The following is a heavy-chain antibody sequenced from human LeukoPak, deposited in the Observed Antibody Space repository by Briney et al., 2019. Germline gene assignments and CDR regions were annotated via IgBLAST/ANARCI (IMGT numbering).Heavy chain of an antibody. CDR2: ISWNSGSI. V-gene: IGHV3-9*01. CDR1: GFTFDDYA. J-gene: IGHJ4*02. D-gene: IGHD2-21*01. CDR3: ARGLCGGDCYDY. Sequence: PGGSLRLSCAASGFTFDDYAMHWVRQAPGKGLEWVSGISWNSGSIGYADSVKGRFTISRDNAKNSVDLQMNSLRAEDTAVYYCARGLCGGDCYDYWGQGTLVTVSS.